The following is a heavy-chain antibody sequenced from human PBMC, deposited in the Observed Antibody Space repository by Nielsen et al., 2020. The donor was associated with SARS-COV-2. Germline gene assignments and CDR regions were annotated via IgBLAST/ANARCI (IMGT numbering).Heavy chain of an antibody. D-gene: IGHD6-19*01. J-gene: IGHJ4*02. CDR1: GFTFSSYA. CDR3: AKEYSSGWYDGY. CDR2: ISGSGGST. Sequence: GESLKISCAASGFTFSSYAMSCVRQAPGKGLEWVSAISGSGGSTYYADSVKGRFTISRDNSKNTLYLQMNSLRAEDTAVYYCAKEYSSGWYDGYWGQGTLVTVSS. V-gene: IGHV3-23*01.